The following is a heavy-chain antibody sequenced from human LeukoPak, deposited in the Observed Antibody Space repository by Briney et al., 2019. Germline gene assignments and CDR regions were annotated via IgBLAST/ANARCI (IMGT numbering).Heavy chain of an antibody. Sequence: GESLKFSCRGFGYSFTSYWIGWVRQMPGKGLGGMGIIYPGDSDTRYSPSFQGQVTISADKSISTAYLQWSSLKASDTAMYYCARRYCSGGSCPRRNYYYGMDVWGQGTTVTVSS. CDR1: GYSFTSYW. D-gene: IGHD2-15*01. CDR2: IYPGDSDT. V-gene: IGHV5-51*01. J-gene: IGHJ6*02. CDR3: ARRYCSGGSCPRRNYYYGMDV.